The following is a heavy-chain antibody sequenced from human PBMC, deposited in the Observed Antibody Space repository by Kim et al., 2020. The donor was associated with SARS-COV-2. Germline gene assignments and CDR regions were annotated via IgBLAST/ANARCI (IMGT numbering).Heavy chain of an antibody. CDR2: IYYSGST. CDR3: ARDSSLTGYYYYGMDV. V-gene: IGHV4-59*01. Sequence: SETLSLTCTVSGGSISSYYWSWIRQPPGKGLEWIGYIYYSGSTNYNPSLKSRVTISVDTSKNQFSLKPSSVTAADTAVYYCARDSSLTGYYYYGMDVWGQGTTVTVSS. CDR1: GGSISSYY. J-gene: IGHJ6*02. D-gene: IGHD7-27*01.